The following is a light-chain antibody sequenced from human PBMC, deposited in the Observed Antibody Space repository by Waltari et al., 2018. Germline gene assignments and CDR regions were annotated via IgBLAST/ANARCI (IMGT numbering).Light chain of an antibody. Sequence: QSALTQPASVSGSPGQSITISCTGSSSDVGAYQYVSCCQQHPGKAPKLLIYDVSERPSGVSNRFSASKSGNTASLTISGLQAEDEADYYCSSYTTNSTYVFGTGTKVTVL. V-gene: IGLV2-14*03. CDR2: DVS. CDR3: SSYTTNSTYV. CDR1: SSDVGAYQY. J-gene: IGLJ1*01.